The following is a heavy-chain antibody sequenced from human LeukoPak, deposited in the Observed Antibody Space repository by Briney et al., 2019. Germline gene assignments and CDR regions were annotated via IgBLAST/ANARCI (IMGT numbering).Heavy chain of an antibody. J-gene: IGHJ4*02. Sequence: SGTLSLTCAVSGGSISRSHWWSWVRQPPGKGLEWIGEIYHSRSTNYNPSLKSRVTISVDKSKNQFSLKLSSVTVADTAVYYCARVLRYFDWSDVAYYFDFWGRGTLVTVSS. CDR3: ARVLRYFDWSDVAYYFDF. V-gene: IGHV4-4*02. CDR1: GGSISRSHW. D-gene: IGHD3-9*01. CDR2: IYHSRST.